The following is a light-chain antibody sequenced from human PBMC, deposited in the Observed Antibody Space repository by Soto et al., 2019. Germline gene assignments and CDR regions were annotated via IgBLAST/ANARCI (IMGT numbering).Light chain of an antibody. CDR3: QQYGGSPWT. V-gene: IGKV3-20*01. J-gene: IGKJ1*01. CDR2: GAS. Sequence: EVVLTQSPGTLSLSPGERATLSFRASQSVSSSYLAWYQQKPGQTPSLLLYGASNRATGIPDRFSGSGSGTDFTLTISRLEPEDSAVYYCQQYGGSPWTFGQGTKVEIK. CDR1: QSVSSSY.